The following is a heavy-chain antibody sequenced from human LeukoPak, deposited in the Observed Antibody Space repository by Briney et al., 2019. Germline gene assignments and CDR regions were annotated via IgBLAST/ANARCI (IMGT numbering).Heavy chain of an antibody. D-gene: IGHD4-17*01. CDR3: ARGDATSVTRFRPRPYLDY. CDR2: INHRGNT. CDR1: GGSSSGYY. Sequence: SETLSLTCAVYGGSSSGYYWNWIRQPPGKGLEWIGEINHRGNTNYNPSLKSRVTMSVDTSKNQVSLELRSVTAADTAVYYCARGDATSVTRFRPRPYLDYWGQGTRVTVSS. J-gene: IGHJ4*02. V-gene: IGHV4-34*01.